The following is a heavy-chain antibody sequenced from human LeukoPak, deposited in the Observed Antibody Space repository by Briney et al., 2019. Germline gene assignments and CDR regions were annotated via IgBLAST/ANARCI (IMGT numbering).Heavy chain of an antibody. V-gene: IGHV3-21*01. CDR3: ARGHYDVLAASYKWTPDY. Sequence: TGGSLRLSCAASGFTFNTFNMNWVRQAPGKGLEWVSSITSGGDYIYYADSVKGRFTTSRDNAKNSLSLQPNSLRVEDTAVYYCARGHYDVLAASYKWTPDYWGQGTLVTVSS. D-gene: IGHD3-9*01. J-gene: IGHJ4*02. CDR2: ITSGGDYI. CDR1: GFTFNTFN.